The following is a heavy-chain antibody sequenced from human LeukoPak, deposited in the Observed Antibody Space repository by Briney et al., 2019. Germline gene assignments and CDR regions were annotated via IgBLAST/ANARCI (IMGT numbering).Heavy chain of an antibody. Sequence: ASVKVSCKTSGYTFTTYGISWVRQAPGQGLEWMGLISAYGNTNYAQNLQGRVTMTTDTSTSTAYMELRSLRSDDTAVYYCARGIIGYYFDYWGQGTLVTVSS. V-gene: IGHV1-18*01. D-gene: IGHD2-15*01. CDR3: ARGIIGYYFDY. CDR1: GYTFTTYG. J-gene: IGHJ4*02. CDR2: ISAYGNT.